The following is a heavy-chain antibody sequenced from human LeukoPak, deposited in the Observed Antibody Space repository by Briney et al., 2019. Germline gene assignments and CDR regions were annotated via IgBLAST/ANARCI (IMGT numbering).Heavy chain of an antibody. J-gene: IGHJ4*02. CDR2: IHGDGSST. D-gene: IGHD3-3*01. Sequence: PGGSLRLSCAASGFTFTSYWMHWVRQAPGKGLVWVSRIHGDGSSTSYADSVKGRFTISRDNAKNSLYLQMNSLRAEDTAVYYCARARRGRFWSGYYYFDYWGQGTLVTVSS. V-gene: IGHV3-74*01. CDR1: GFTFTSYW. CDR3: ARARRGRFWSGYYYFDY.